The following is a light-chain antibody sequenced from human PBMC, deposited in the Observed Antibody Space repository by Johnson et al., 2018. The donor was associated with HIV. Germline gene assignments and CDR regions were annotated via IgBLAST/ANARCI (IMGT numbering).Light chain of an antibody. J-gene: IGLJ1*01. CDR2: DDN. CDR1: TSNIGKND. CDR3: GTWDSRMSVYV. Sequence: QFVLTQPPSVSAAPGQLVTISCSGSTSNIGKNDVSWYQQFPGTAPKVLIYDDNKRPSGIPDRFSGSKSGTSATLGFTGLQTGDEADFYCGTWDSRMSVYVFGTGTKVTGL. V-gene: IGLV1-51*01.